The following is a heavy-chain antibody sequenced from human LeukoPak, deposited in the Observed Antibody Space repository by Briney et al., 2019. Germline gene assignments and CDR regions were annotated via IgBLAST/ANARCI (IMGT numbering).Heavy chain of an antibody. CDR3: ARGGYCSSTSCYPPGY. V-gene: IGHV1-2*02. CDR2: INPNSGGT. D-gene: IGHD2-2*01. Sequence: ASVKVSCKASGYTFTGYCMHWVRQAPGQGLEWMGWINPNSGGTNYAQKFQGRVTMTRDTSISTAYMELSRLRSDDTAVYYCARGGYCSSTSCYPPGYWGQGTLVTVSS. J-gene: IGHJ4*02. CDR1: GYTFTGYC.